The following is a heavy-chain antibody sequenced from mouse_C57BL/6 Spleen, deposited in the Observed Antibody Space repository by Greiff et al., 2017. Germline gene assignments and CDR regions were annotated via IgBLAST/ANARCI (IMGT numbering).Heavy chain of an antibody. CDR1: GFTFSDYG. V-gene: IGHV5-17*01. CDR2: ISSGSSTI. J-gene: IGHJ2*01. Sequence: DVMLVESGGGLVKPGGSLKLSCAASGFTFSDYGMHWVRQAPEKGLEWVAYISSGSSTIYYADTVKGRFTISRDNAKNTLFLQMTSLRSEDTAMYYCATLYGSSYSYFDYWGQGTTLTVSS. D-gene: IGHD1-1*01. CDR3: ATLYGSSYSYFDY.